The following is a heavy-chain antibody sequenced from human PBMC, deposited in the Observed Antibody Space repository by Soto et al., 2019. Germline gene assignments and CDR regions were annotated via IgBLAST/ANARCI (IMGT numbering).Heavy chain of an antibody. CDR2: INHSGST. D-gene: IGHD6-13*01. Sequence: SETLSLTCAVYGGSFSGYYWSWIRQPPGKGLEWIGEINHSGSTNYNPSLKSRVTISVDTSKNQFSLKLSSVTAADTAVYYCARGAVAAAGTTRDKYYYYGMDVWGKGTTVTVSS. CDR1: GGSFSGYY. V-gene: IGHV4-34*01. J-gene: IGHJ6*04. CDR3: ARGAVAAAGTTRDKYYYYGMDV.